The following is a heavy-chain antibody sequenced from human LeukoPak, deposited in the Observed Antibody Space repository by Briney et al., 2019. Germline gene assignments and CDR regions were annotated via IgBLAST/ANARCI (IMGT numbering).Heavy chain of an antibody. CDR3: ANDYSNYYSYGMDV. CDR1: GFTVSSNY. D-gene: IGHD4-11*01. CDR2: IYSGGST. Sequence: QSGGSLRLSCAASGFTVSSNYMSWVRQAPGKGLEWVSVIYSGGSTYYADSVKGRFTISRDNSRSTLYLHMNSLRVEDTAVYYCANDYSNYYSYGMDVWGQGTTVTVSS. V-gene: IGHV3-53*05. J-gene: IGHJ6*02.